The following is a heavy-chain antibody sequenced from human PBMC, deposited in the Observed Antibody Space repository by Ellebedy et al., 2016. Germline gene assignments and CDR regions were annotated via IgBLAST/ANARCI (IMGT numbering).Heavy chain of an antibody. CDR1: GFTFDDYA. CDR2: ISWNSDKI. Sequence: SLKISCTTSGFTFDDYAMHWVRQAPGKGLEWVSSISWNSDKIAYADSVKGRFTISRDNAKNSLYLQMDSLRTEDTAFYYCVKDTINYDLLNGYSFDYWGQGTRVTVSP. V-gene: IGHV3-9*01. CDR3: VKDTINYDLLNGYSFDY. D-gene: IGHD3-9*01. J-gene: IGHJ4*02.